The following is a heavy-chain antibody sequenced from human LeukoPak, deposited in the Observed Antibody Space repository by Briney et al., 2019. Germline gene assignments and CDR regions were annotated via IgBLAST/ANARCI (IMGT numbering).Heavy chain of an antibody. V-gene: IGHV4-4*07. CDR1: GVSTKYYY. Sequence: SETLFLNCTVSGVSTKYYYWSWIRQPAGKRLEWIGRIHISGTFNYNPSLESRVTMSIDTSKSSFFLNLTSVTAADTAVYFCARAAELYDFWGGYGPFDLWGQGKMVTVSS. D-gene: IGHD3-3*01. CDR3: ARAAELYDFWGGYGPFDL. J-gene: IGHJ3*01. CDR2: IHISGTF.